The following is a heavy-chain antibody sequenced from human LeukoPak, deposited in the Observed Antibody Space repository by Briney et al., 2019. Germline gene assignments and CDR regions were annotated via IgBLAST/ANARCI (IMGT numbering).Heavy chain of an antibody. V-gene: IGHV3-7*01. CDR2: IKQDGSEK. J-gene: IGHJ4*02. CDR3: ATDAFSFGSSGYGTISY. CDR1: GFSFSRYW. D-gene: IGHD3-22*01. Sequence: PGGSLRLSCAASGFSFSRYWMSWVRQAPGKGLEWVANIKQDGSEKYYVESVKGRFTISRDNAKKTLYLQMNSLSAEDTAVYYCATDAFSFGSSGYGTISYWGQGALVTVSS.